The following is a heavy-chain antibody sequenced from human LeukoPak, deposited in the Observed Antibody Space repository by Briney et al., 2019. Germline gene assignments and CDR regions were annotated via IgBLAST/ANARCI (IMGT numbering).Heavy chain of an antibody. D-gene: IGHD6-13*01. CDR2: IIPIFGTA. J-gene: IGHJ6*03. V-gene: IGHV1-69*05. CDR1: GGTFSSYA. CDR3: ASGYRRQQLAYYYYYYMDV. Sequence: SVKVSCKASGGTFSSYAISWVRQAPGQGLEWMGGIIPIFGTANYAQKFQGRVTITTDESTSTAYMELSSLRSEDTAVYYCASGYRRQQLAYYYYYYMDVWGKGTTVTVSS.